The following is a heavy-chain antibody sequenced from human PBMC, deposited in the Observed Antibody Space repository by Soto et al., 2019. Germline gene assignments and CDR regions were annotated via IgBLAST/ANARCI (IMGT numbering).Heavy chain of an antibody. D-gene: IGHD6-19*01. CDR1: GYSFTSYW. V-gene: IGHV5-51*01. CDR3: ARTSEAVADPDAFDI. CDR2: IYPGDSDT. J-gene: IGHJ3*02. Sequence: GESLKISCKGSGYSFTSYWIGWVRQMPGKGLEWMGIIYPGDSDTRYSPSFQGQVTISADKSISTAYLQWSSLKASDTAMYYCARTSEAVADPDAFDIWGQGTMVTVSS.